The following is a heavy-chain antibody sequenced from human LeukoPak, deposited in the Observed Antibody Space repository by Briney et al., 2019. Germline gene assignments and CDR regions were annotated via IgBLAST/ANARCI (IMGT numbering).Heavy chain of an antibody. D-gene: IGHD5-12*01. CDR3: TRGRYRNSYSYYYMYV. CDR2: FYTSGST. V-gene: IGHV4-4*07. Sequence: PSETLSLTCTGSSDSIRSYYWSWIRQPAGKGLEWIGRFYTSGSTNYNPSLKSRVTISVDKSKKQFSLKLSSVTAADKAVLYCTRGRYRNSYSYYYMYVWGNGTTVTVSS. J-gene: IGHJ6*03. CDR1: SDSIRSYY.